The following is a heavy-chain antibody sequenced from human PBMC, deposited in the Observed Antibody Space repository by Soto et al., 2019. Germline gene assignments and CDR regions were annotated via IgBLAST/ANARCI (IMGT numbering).Heavy chain of an antibody. CDR1: GGTFSSYA. CDR3: ARDPLTVTYYYDSSGYRFDY. CDR2: IIPIFGTA. V-gene: IGHV1-69*13. J-gene: IGHJ4*02. Sequence: SVKVSCKASGGTFSSYAISWVRQAPGQGLEWMGGIIPIFGTANYAQKFQGRVTITADESTSTAYMELSSLRSEDTAVYYCARDPLTVTYYYDSSGYRFDYWGQGTLVTVSS. D-gene: IGHD3-22*01.